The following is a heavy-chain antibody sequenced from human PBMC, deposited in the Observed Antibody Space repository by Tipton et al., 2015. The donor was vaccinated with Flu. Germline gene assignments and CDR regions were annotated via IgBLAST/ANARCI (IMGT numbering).Heavy chain of an antibody. D-gene: IGHD2-2*02. CDR2: ISWNGGSI. CDR1: GFTFGDYA. CDR3: ARQDCSSSTCYIDY. J-gene: IGHJ4*02. V-gene: IGHV3-9*01. Sequence: SLRLSCAASGFTFGDYALHWVRQAPGKGLEWVSGISWNGGSIGYADSVKGRFTISRDNAKNSLYLQMNSLRAEDTALYYCARQDCSSSTCYIDYWGQGTLVTVSS.